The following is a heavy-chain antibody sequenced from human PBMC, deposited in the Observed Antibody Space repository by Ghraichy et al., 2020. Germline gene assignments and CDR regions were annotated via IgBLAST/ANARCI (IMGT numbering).Heavy chain of an antibody. V-gene: IGHV3-21*01. D-gene: IGHD2-15*01. CDR3: ARGPPCTGGSCYYDY. CDR2: IDSSSSYI. CDR1: EFTFSTYT. J-gene: IGHJ4*02. Sequence: LSLTCAASEFTFSTYTMTWVRQAPGEGLEWVSSIDSSSSYIYYADSVKGRFTISRDNAKNSLYLQMNSLRAEDTAVYYCARGPPCTGGSCYYDYWGQGTLVTVSS.